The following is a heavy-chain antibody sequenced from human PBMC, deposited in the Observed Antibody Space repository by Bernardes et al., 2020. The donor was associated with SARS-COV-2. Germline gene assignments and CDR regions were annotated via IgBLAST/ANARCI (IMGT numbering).Heavy chain of an antibody. Sequence: SEPLSLTCAVYGGSLSGYYWSWIRQPPGKGLEWIGEINHSGSTNYNPSLKSRVTISVDTSKNQFSLNLSSVTAADTAVYYCARGVWGIWYFDLWGRGTLVTVSS. J-gene: IGHJ2*01. CDR1: GGSLSGYY. V-gene: IGHV4-34*01. D-gene: IGHD3-16*01. CDR2: INHSGST. CDR3: ARGVWGIWYFDL.